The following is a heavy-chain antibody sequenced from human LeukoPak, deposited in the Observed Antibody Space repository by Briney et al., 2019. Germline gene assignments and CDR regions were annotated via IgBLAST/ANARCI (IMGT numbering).Heavy chain of an antibody. Sequence: GASVKVSCKASGYSFTGHYIHWMRQAPGQGLEWMGWINPNSGGTNYVQKFRGRVTVTRDTSISTAYMELSSLRSDDTAVYYCARAYTGFEAFDFWGQGTLVTVSS. CDR3: ARAYTGFEAFDF. CDR1: GYSFTGHY. J-gene: IGHJ4*02. V-gene: IGHV1-2*02. D-gene: IGHD5-12*01. CDR2: INPNSGGT.